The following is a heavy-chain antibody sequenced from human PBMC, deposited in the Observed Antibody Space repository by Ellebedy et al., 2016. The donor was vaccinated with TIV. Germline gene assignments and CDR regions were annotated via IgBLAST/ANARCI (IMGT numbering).Heavy chain of an antibody. CDR2: IYLRDSDT. J-gene: IGHJ4*02. CDR3: ARHLGYADSEIDY. Sequence: GESLKISCQSSGYSFTSCWIGWARQMPGKGLEWMGIIYLRDSDTRYSPSFEGQVTISADKSITTAYLEWSSLKASDTAMYYCARHLGYADSEIDYWGQGTLVTVSS. CDR1: GYSFTSCW. D-gene: IGHD4-17*01. V-gene: IGHV5-51*01.